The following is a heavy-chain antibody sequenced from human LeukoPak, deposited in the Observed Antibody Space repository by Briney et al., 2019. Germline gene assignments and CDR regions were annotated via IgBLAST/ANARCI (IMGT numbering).Heavy chain of an antibody. Sequence: ASVKVSCKASGYTFTSYGISWVRQAPGQGLEWMGGIIPIFGTANYAQKFQGRVTITADKSTSTAYMELSSLRSEDTAVYYCARSKAVTMVRGVIFAFDIWGQGTMVTVSS. D-gene: IGHD3-10*01. V-gene: IGHV1-69*06. CDR2: IIPIFGTA. J-gene: IGHJ3*02. CDR1: GYTFTSYG. CDR3: ARSKAVTMVRGVIFAFDI.